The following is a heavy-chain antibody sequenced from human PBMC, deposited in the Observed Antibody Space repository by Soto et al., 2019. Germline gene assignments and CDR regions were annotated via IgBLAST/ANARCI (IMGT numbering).Heavy chain of an antibody. Sequence: EVQLVESGGGLVQPGGSLKLSCAASGFTFSGSAMHWVRQASGRGLEWVGRIRSKANSYATAYAASVKGRFTTSRDDSKNTAYLQMNSLKTEDTAVYYCTRYPDIAVAANFDYWGQGTLVTVSS. CDR3: TRYPDIAVAANFDY. CDR2: IRSKANSYAT. D-gene: IGHD6-19*01. V-gene: IGHV3-73*02. CDR1: GFTFSGSA. J-gene: IGHJ4*02.